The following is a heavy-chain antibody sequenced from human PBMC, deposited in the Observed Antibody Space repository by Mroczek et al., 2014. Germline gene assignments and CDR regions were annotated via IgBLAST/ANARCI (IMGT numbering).Heavy chain of an antibody. V-gene: IGHV3-21*01. D-gene: IGHD6-19*01. CDR2: ISSSSSYI. J-gene: IGHJ4*02. CDR3: ARDSQFDQWLVRAYFDY. Sequence: EVQLLETGGGLVKPGGSLRLSCAASGFTFSSYSMNWVRQAPGKGLEWVSSISSSSSYIYYADSVKGRFTISRDNAKNSLYLQMNSLRAEDTAVYYCARDSQFDQWLVRAYFDYWGQGTLVTVSS. CDR1: GFTFSSYS.